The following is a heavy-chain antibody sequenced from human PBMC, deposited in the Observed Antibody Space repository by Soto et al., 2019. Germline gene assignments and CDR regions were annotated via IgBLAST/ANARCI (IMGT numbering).Heavy chain of an antibody. D-gene: IGHD3-3*01. CDR1: GFSLTTSGVG. CDR2: LDWDDDK. CDR3: AHRVLRTVFGLVTTTAIYFDF. V-gene: IGHV2-5*02. Sequence: QITLNESGPTVVSPTETLTLTCRFSGFSLTTSGVGVGWIRQSPGKAPEWLALLDWDDDKRYSASLKSRLTIAKETSKNEVVLTVSDLDPTDTATYYCAHRVLRTVFGLVTTTAIYFDFWGQGTPVAVSS. J-gene: IGHJ4*02.